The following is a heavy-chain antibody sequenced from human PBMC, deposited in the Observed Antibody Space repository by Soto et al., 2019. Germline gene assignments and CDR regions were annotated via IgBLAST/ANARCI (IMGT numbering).Heavy chain of an antibody. CDR3: ARTGYYDFWSGYYGSDY. V-gene: IGHV4-34*01. CDR1: GGSFSGYY. Sequence: QVQLQQWGAGLLKPSETLSLTCAVYGGSFSGYYWSWIRQPPGKGLEWIGEINHSGSTNYNPSLKSRVTISVDTSKNQFSLKLSSVTAADTAVYYCARTGYYDFWSGYYGSDYWGQGTLVTVSS. D-gene: IGHD3-3*01. CDR2: INHSGST. J-gene: IGHJ4*02.